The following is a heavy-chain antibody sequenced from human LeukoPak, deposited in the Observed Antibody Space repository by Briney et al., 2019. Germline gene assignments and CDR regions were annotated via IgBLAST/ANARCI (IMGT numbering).Heavy chain of an antibody. CDR2: INPSGGST. CDR1: GYTFTSYY. V-gene: IGHV1-46*01. D-gene: IGHD6-19*01. Sequence: EASVKVSCKASGYTFTSYYMHWVRQAPGQGLEWMGIINPSGGSTSYAQKFQGRVTMTTDTSTSTAYMELRSLRSDDTAVYYCARDGGSGWYVYYFDYWGQGTLVTVSS. CDR3: ARDGGSGWYVYYFDY. J-gene: IGHJ4*02.